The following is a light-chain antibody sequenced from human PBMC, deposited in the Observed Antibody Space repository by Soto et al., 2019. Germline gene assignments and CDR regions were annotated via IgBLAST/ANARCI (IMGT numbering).Light chain of an antibody. CDR1: QSVSSGH. CDR2: GAS. CDR3: QQYNNWPRT. V-gene: IGKV3-15*01. Sequence: VLTQSPGTLSLSPWERSSLSCRASQSVSSGHLAWYQQKPGQAPRLLIYGASTRATGIPARFSGSGPGTEFTLTISSLQSEDFAVYYCQQYNNWPRTFGQGTKVDIK. J-gene: IGKJ1*01.